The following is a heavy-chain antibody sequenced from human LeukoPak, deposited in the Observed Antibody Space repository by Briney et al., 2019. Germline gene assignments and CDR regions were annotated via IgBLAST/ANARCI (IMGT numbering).Heavy chain of an antibody. CDR3: ARAGPVPTSDGGPIADS. Sequence: SETLSLTCTVSGVSMSSYYWSWIRQPPGEGLEWIGYISYSGNTNYNPSLKSRVAMSVDTSSNEYSLKLRSVTPADTAVYYCARAGPVPTSDGGPIADSWGQGTLVTVSS. CDR1: GVSMSSYY. CDR2: ISYSGNT. D-gene: IGHD4-17*01. J-gene: IGHJ4*02. V-gene: IGHV4-59*01.